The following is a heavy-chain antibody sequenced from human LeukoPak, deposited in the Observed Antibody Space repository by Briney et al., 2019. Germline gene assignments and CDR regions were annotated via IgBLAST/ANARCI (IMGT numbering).Heavy chain of an antibody. J-gene: IGHJ3*02. D-gene: IGHD5-18*01. V-gene: IGHV4-59*01. CDR2: IYYSGST. CDR3: ARAGGYSYGYSAFDI. Sequence: PSETLSLTCTVSGGSISSYYWSWVRQPPGKGLEWIGYIYYSGSTNYNPSLKSRVTISVDTSKNQFSLMLSSVTAADTAVYYCARAGGYSYGYSAFDIWGQGTMVTVSS. CDR1: GGSISSYY.